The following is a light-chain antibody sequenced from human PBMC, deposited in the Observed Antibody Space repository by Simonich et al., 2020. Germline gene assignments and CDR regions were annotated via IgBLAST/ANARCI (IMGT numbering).Light chain of an antibody. V-gene: IGKV3D-20*01. J-gene: IGKJ1*01. CDR1: QSVSSSY. CDR3: QQYGSSPRT. Sequence: EIVLTQSPGTLSLSPGERATLSCRASQSVSSSYLAWYQQKPGLAPRLLIFDASSRATGIPDRFSCSGSGTDFTLTISRLEPEDFAVYYCQQYGSSPRTFGQGTKVEIK. CDR2: DAS.